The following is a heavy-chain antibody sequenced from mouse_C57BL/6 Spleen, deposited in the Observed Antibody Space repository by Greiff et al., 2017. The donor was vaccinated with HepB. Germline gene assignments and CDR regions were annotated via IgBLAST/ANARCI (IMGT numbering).Heavy chain of an antibody. D-gene: IGHD2-3*01. CDR1: GYTFTSYW. CDR3: ARSSIYYGYYKGWFAY. V-gene: IGHV1-7*01. CDR2: INPSSGYT. Sequence: QVQLKESGAELAKPGASVKLSCKASGYTFTSYWMHWVKQRPGQGLEWIGYINPSSGYTKYNQKFKDKATLTADKSSSTAYMQLSSLTYEDSAVYYCARSSIYYGYYKGWFAYWGQGTLVTVSA. J-gene: IGHJ3*01.